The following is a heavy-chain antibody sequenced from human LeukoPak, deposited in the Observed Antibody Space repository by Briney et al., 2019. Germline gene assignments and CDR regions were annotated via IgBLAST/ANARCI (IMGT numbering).Heavy chain of an antibody. D-gene: IGHD2-15*01. Sequence: SQTLSLTCTVSGGPISSGAYYWSWIRQHPGKGLEWIGYIYYSGSTYYNPSLKSRVTISVDTSKNQISLKLSSVTAADTAVYYCARTYCRGGSCHFDYWGQGTLVTVSS. CDR2: IYYSGST. CDR1: GGPISSGAYY. CDR3: ARTYCRGGSCHFDY. V-gene: IGHV4-30-4*08. J-gene: IGHJ4*02.